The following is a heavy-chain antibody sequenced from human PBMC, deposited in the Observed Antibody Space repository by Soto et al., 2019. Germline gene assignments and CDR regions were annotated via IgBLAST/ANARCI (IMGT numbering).Heavy chain of an antibody. D-gene: IGHD2-2*01. CDR1: GYTFTGYY. Sequence: ASVKVSCKASGYTFTGYYMHWVRQAPGQGLEWMGWINPNSGGTSYAQKFQGRVTMTRDTSISTAYMELSRLRSDDTAVYYCASRPSVLGVPAVDYWGQGTLVTVSS. CDR3: ASRPSVLGVPAVDY. V-gene: IGHV1-2*02. CDR2: INPNSGGT. J-gene: IGHJ4*02.